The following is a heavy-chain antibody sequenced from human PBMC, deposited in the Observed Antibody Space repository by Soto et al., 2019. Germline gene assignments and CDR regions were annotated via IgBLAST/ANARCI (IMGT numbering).Heavy chain of an antibody. CDR2: ISAYNGNT. D-gene: IGHD6-19*01. Sequence: QVQLAQSGDEVKKAGASVKVSCKASGYTFSSYGISWVRQAPGQGLEWMGWISAYNGNTNYAQKLQGRVTMTTDTSTSTAYMELRSLRSDDTAVYYCARDKSSSGWSYYFDYWGQGPLVTVSS. J-gene: IGHJ4*02. CDR3: ARDKSSSGWSYYFDY. V-gene: IGHV1-18*01. CDR1: GYTFSSYG.